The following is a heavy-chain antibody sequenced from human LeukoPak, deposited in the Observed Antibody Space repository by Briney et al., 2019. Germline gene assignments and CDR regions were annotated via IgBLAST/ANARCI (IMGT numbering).Heavy chain of an antibody. CDR2: ISADGRST. CDR1: GFTFDNYA. J-gene: IGHJ1*01. CDR3: AKDSGWQLLRAEYFQH. D-gene: IGHD2-15*01. V-gene: IGHV3-43*02. Sequence: GGSLRLSCAASGFTFDNYAIHWVRQVPGKSLHWVSLISADGRSTYYADSVKGRFTISRDNSKSSLYLQMRSLTTEDTAVYYCAKDSGWQLLRAEYFQHWGPGTLVTVSS.